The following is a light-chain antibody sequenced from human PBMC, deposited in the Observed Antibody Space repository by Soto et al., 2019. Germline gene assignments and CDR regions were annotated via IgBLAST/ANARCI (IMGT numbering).Light chain of an antibody. J-gene: IGKJ1*01. Sequence: DIQMTQSPSSLSASVGDRVTITCRASQSISSYLNWYQQKPGKAPKLLIYAASSLQSGVPSRLTGSGSGTDFTLTISRLQPDDFATYYCQQSYITPRTFGQGTKVEIK. CDR1: QSISSY. V-gene: IGKV1-39*01. CDR2: AAS. CDR3: QQSYITPRT.